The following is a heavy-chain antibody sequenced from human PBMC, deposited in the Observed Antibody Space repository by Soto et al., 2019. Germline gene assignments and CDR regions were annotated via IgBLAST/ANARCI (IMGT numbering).Heavy chain of an antibody. CDR2: IIPIFGTA. Sequence: SGKVSCKASGWTFSSYAISWVGQAAGQGLEWMGGIIPIFGTANYAQKFQGRVTITADKSTSTAYMELSSLRSEDTAVYYCARGEKLRSPTRRFDYFGQPTLVTPSS. CDR1: GWTFSSYA. V-gene: IGHV1-69*06. D-gene: IGHD4-17*01. J-gene: IGHJ4*02. CDR3: ARGEKLRSPTRRFDY.